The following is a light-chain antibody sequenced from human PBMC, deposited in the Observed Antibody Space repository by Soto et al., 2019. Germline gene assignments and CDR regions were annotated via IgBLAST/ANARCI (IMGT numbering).Light chain of an antibody. Sequence: DIQMTQSPSSLSVSVGDRVTITCRASQSIRTYLNWYQQKPGRAPKLLIYATSTLQSGVPSRFSGSGSGTDFTLTISSLQPGDFATYYCQQSHSAPLTFGQGTRLEI. V-gene: IGKV1-39*01. CDR3: QQSHSAPLT. J-gene: IGKJ5*01. CDR2: ATS. CDR1: QSIRTY.